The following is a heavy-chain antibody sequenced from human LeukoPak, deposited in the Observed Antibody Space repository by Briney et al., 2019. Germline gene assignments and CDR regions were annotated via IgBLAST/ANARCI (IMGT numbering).Heavy chain of an antibody. CDR2: IYYSGST. CDR3: ARDGDMVRGVFDY. V-gene: IGHV4-59*01. D-gene: IGHD3-10*01. J-gene: IGHJ4*02. CDR1: GGSISSYY. Sequence: SETLSLTCTVSGGSISSYYWSWIRQPPGKGLEWIGYIYYSGSTNYNPSLKSRVTISVDTSKNQFPLKLSSVTAADTAVYYCARDGDMVRGVFDYWGQGTLVTVSS.